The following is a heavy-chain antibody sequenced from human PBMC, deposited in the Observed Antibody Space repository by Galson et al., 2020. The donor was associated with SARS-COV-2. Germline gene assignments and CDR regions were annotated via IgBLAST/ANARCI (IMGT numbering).Heavy chain of an antibody. CDR1: RGFIDSTSYY. CDR2: IYFTGST. CDR3: ARKTSTYDD. V-gene: IGHV4-39*07. J-gene: IGHJ4*02. Sequence: ASETLSLTCTVSRGFIDSTSYYWDWLRQPPGKGLEWIGSIYFTGSTFYNPSLQNRVTISIDTSKNQFSLKLNSMTAADTAVYYCARKTSTYDDWGQGKLVTISS. D-gene: IGHD3-16*01.